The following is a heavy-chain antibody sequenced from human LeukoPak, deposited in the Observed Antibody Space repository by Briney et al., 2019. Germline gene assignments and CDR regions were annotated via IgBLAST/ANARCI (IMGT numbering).Heavy chain of an antibody. J-gene: IGHJ4*02. V-gene: IGHV3-9*01. CDR3: AKANLLYCGGDCYPDY. CDR2: ISWNSGSI. D-gene: IGHD2-21*02. Sequence: PGGSLRLSCAASGFTFDDYAMHWVRQAPGKGLEWVSGISWNSGSIGYADSVKGRFTISRDNAKNSLYLQMNSLRAEDTALYYCAKANLLYCGGDCYPDYWGQGTLVTVSS. CDR1: GFTFDDYA.